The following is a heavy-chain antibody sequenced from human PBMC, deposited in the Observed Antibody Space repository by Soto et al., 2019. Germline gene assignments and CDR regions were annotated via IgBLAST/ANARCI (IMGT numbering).Heavy chain of an antibody. J-gene: IGHJ4*02. CDR3: ARQDTAMVRDY. Sequence: GYSLTISCTGSRYSFTSYWISWVRQMPGKGLEWMGRIDPSDSYTNYSPSFQGHVTISADKSISTAYLQWSSLKASDTAMYYCARQDTAMVRDYWGQGTLVTVSS. CDR1: RYSFTSYW. D-gene: IGHD5-18*01. V-gene: IGHV5-10-1*01. CDR2: IDPSDSYT.